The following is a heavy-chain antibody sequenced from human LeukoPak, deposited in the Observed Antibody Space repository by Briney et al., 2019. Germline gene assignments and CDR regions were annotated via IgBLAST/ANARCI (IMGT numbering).Heavy chain of an antibody. V-gene: IGHV4-59*01. Sequence: SETLSLTCTVSGGSISSYYWNWIRQPPGKGVEWIGNIYNSGSTDYNPSLKSRVTDYNPFLKSRVTISVDTSKNQISLKLSSVTAADTAVYYCARDKGPYWYFDLWGRGTLVTVSS. CDR3: ARDKGPYWYFDL. CDR2: IYNSGST. CDR1: GGSISSYY. J-gene: IGHJ2*01.